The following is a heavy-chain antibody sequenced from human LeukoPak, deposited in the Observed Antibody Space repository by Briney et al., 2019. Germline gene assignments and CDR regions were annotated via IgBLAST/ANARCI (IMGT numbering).Heavy chain of an antibody. J-gene: IGHJ4*02. V-gene: IGHV4-34*01. Sequence: SEALSLTCAVYGGSFSGYYWSWIRQPPGKGLEWIGEINHSGSTNYNPSLKSRVTISVDTSKNQFSLKLSSVTAADTAVYYCAPLGGSFDYWGQGTLVTVSS. CDR3: APLGGSFDY. CDR1: GGSFSGYY. CDR2: INHSGST.